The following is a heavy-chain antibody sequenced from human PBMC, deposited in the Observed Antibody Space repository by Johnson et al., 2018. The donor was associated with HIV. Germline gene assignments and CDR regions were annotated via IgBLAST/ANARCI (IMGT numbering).Heavy chain of an antibody. J-gene: IGHJ3*02. CDR1: GFTVSSNY. CDR3: ARERSPSGYANHDAFDI. V-gene: IGHV3-66*01. CDR2: IYSGGST. D-gene: IGHD3-22*01. Sequence: VQLVESGGGLVQPGGSLRLSCAASGFTVSSNYMSWVRQAPGKGLEWVSVIYSGGSTYYADSVKGRFTISRDNAKNSLFLQMNSLRVEDTALYYCARERSPSGYANHDAFDIWGQGTMVTVSS.